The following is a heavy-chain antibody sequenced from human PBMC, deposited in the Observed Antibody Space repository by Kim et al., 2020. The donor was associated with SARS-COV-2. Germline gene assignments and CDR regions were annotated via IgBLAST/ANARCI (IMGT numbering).Heavy chain of an antibody. J-gene: IGHJ6*03. D-gene: IGHD2-15*01. Sequence: KYSQQFQGRVTITRDTSASTAYMELSSLRSEDTAVYYCARVGGRDYYMDVWGKGTTVTVSS. CDR3: ARVGGRDYYMDV. V-gene: IGHV1-3*01.